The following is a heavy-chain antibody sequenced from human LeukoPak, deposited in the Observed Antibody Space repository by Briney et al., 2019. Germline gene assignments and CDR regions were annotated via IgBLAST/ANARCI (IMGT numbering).Heavy chain of an antibody. D-gene: IGHD2-8*02. J-gene: IGHJ4*02. V-gene: IGHV3-53*01. CDR2: IYSGGST. CDR3: ASGGKYCTGGACYGD. CDR1: GFIVSSDY. Sequence: PGGSLRLSCAASGFIVSSDYISWVRQTPGKGLEWVSVIYSGGSTFYADSVKGRFTISRDNSKNTVYLQMYSLRAEDTAVYYCASGGKYCTGGACYGDWGQGTLVTVSS.